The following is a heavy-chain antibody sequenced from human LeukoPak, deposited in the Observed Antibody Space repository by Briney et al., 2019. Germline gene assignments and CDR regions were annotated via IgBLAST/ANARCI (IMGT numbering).Heavy chain of an antibody. Sequence: GGSLRLSCTVSGFAFSGYAMSWVRQAPGKGPEWVSSIGARGDVTYSADSVKGRLTIPRDNSKRTLFLQMNSLRAEDTAVYYCAKVHYTASFPGSFPGRNYFDSWGQGPLVTVSS. CDR3: AKVHYTASFPGSFPGRNYFDS. V-gene: IGHV3-23*01. J-gene: IGHJ4*02. D-gene: IGHD1-26*01. CDR1: GFAFSGYA. CDR2: IGARGDVT.